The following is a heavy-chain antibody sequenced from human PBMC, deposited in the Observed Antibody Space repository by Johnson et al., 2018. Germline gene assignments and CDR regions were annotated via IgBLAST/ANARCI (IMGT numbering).Heavy chain of an antibody. J-gene: IGHJ3*02. CDR1: GFTFTNYA. Sequence: EVQLVESGGGLAQPGGSLRLSCAASGFTFTNYAMSWVRQAPGKGLDWVSDISGSGGSTYYADSVKGRFTISRDNSKNTLFLQMNSLRAEDTAVYYCAKDLGLRAVGYAFDIWGQGTMFTVSS. CDR3: AKDLGLRAVGYAFDI. V-gene: IGHV3-23*04. CDR2: ISGSGGST. D-gene: IGHD4-17*01.